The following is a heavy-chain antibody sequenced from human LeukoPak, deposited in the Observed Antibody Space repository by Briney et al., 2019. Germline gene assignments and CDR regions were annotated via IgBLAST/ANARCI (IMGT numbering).Heavy chain of an antibody. CDR3: ARGVKGAPRYYGMDV. CDR1: GFTFSDYY. CDR2: IKQDGSEK. D-gene: IGHD5/OR15-5a*01. V-gene: IGHV3-7*01. Sequence: GGSLRLSCAASGFTFSDYYMSWVRQAPGKGLEWVANIKQDGSEKYYVDSVKGRFTISRDNAKNSLYLQMNSLRAEDTAVYYCARGVKGAPRYYGMDVWGQGTTVTVSS. J-gene: IGHJ6*02.